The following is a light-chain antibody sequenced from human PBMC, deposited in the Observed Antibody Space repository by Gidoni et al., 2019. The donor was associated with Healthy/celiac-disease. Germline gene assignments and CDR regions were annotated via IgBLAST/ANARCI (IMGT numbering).Light chain of an antibody. V-gene: IGKV1-8*01. CDR3: QQYYSYPLT. J-gene: IGKJ3*01. Sequence: AIRMTQSPSSLSASTGDRVTITCRASQGISSYLAWYQQKPGKAPKLLLYAASTLQSGVPSRCSGGGSRTDFTLTSSCLQSEDFATYYCQQYYSYPLTFGPGTKVDIK. CDR2: AAS. CDR1: QGISSY.